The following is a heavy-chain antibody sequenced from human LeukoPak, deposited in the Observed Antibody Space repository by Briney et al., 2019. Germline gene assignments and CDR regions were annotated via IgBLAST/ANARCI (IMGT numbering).Heavy chain of an antibody. CDR2: IRYDGSNK. J-gene: IGHJ4*02. CDR3: ARDLNWNYLFFI. D-gene: IGHD1-7*01. CDR1: GFTFSRNG. V-gene: IGHV3-30*02. Sequence: GGSLRLSCAASGFTFSRNGMHWVRQAPGKGLEWAAFIRYDGSNKYYSDSVRGRFTISRDNSKNTLYLQMNSLRAEDTAVYYCARDLNWNYLFFIWGQGTLVTVSS.